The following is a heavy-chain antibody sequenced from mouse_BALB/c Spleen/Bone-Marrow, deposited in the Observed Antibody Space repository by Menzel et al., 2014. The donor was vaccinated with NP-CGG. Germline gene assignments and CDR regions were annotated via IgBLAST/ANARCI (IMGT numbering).Heavy chain of an antibody. Sequence: EVQLQQSGPELVKPGASVKISCKASGYPFTDYIMLWVKQSHGKSLEWIGNINPYYGSTSYNLKFKGKATLTVDKSSSTAYMQLNSLTSEDSAVYYCARSPNYGYYFDYWGQGTTLTVSS. D-gene: IGHD2-2*01. J-gene: IGHJ2*01. V-gene: IGHV1-39*01. CDR1: GYPFTDYI. CDR2: INPYYGST. CDR3: ARSPNYGYYFDY.